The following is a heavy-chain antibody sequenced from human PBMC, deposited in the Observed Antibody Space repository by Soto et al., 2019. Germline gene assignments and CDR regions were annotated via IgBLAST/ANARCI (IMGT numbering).Heavy chain of an antibody. D-gene: IGHD5-12*01. CDR2: TYYRSKWYN. CDR1: GHSVSSSSAA. V-gene: IGHV6-1*01. J-gene: IGHJ5*02. CDR3: ARDRSYIGYALQNNSFDL. Sequence: SQTISLTCAISGHSVSSSSAAWNWVRQSPSRGLEWLGRTYYRSKWYNDYAVSVKSRITINPDTSKNQFSLQLNSVTPADTAVYYCARDRSYIGYALQNNSFDLYCQGLLV.